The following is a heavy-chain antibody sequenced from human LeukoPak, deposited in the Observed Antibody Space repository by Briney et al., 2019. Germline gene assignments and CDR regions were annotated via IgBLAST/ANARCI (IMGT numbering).Heavy chain of an antibody. CDR1: GGSISSSTYF. D-gene: IGHD2-15*01. CDR2: IYYNGNT. V-gene: IGHV4-39*07. Sequence: PSETLSLTCTVSGGSISSSTYFWGWIRQPPGKGLEWIGTIYYNGNTYYNPSLKSRVTISVDTSKNQFSLKLSSVTAADTAVYYCAREQKGHCSGGSCYLGVDPWGQGTLVTVSS. J-gene: IGHJ5*02. CDR3: AREQKGHCSGGSCYLGVDP.